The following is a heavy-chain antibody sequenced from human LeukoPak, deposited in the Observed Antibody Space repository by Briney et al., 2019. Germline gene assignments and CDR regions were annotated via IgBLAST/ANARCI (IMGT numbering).Heavy chain of an antibody. CDR2: ISVYNGKT. CDR1: GYTFDSYG. Sequence: ASVKVSCKVSGYTFDSYGITWVRQAPGQGLEWLGWISVYNGKTNHSEKFQGRVTMSRDTSTTTAFLEVKSLRSDDTAVYYCARDRNYFDYWGQVTLVTVSS. J-gene: IGHJ4*02. V-gene: IGHV1-18*04. CDR3: ARDRNYFDY.